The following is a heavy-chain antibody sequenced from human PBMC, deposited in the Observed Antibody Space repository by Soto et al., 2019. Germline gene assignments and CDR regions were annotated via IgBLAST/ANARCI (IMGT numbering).Heavy chain of an antibody. V-gene: IGHV4-59*01. Sequence: PSETLSLTCTVSGGSISSYYWSWIRQPPGKGLEWIGYIYYSGSTNYNPSLKSRVTISVDTSKNQFSLKLSSVTAADTAVYYCARDPVQGIGMDVWGQGTTVTVSS. CDR2: IYYSGST. CDR3: ARDPVQGIGMDV. CDR1: GGSISSYY. J-gene: IGHJ6*02. D-gene: IGHD1-1*01.